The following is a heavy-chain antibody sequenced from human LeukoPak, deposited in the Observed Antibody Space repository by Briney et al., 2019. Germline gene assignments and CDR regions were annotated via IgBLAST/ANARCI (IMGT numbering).Heavy chain of an antibody. CDR3: AKGLRFLFY. CDR2: ISAGGANT. CDR1: GFTFSTYA. D-gene: IGHD3-3*01. V-gene: IGHV3-23*01. Sequence: GGFLRLSCAASGFTFSTYAMSWVRQAPGKGLEWVSTISAGGANTYYTDSVKGRFTISRDNSKNTLYLQMNSLRAEDTAIYYCAKGLRFLFYWGQGTLVTVSS. J-gene: IGHJ4*02.